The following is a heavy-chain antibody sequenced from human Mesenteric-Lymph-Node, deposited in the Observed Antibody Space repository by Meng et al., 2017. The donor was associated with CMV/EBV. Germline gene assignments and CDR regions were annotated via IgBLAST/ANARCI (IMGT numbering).Heavy chain of an antibody. CDR2: ISWDGGST. J-gene: IGHJ6*02. CDR3: ARDLVTLVRGVIVTDYYHYGMDG. Sequence: LSLTCAASGFTFDDYAMHWGRQAPGKGLEWVSLISWDGGSTYYADSVKGRFTISRDNSKNSLYLQMNSLRGEDAALYYCARDLVTLVRGVIVTDYYHYGMDGWGQGTTVTVSS. D-gene: IGHD3-10*01. CDR1: GFTFDDYA. V-gene: IGHV3-43D*03.